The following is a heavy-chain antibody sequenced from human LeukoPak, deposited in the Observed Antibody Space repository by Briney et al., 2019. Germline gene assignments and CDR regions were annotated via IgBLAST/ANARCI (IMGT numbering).Heavy chain of an antibody. D-gene: IGHD6-6*01. Sequence: SVKVSCKASGGTFSSYAISWVRQAPGQGLEWMGGIIPIFGTANYAQKFQGTVTITADESTSTAYMELSSLRSEDTAVYYCARESRVEYSTLIGMDVWGQGTTVTVSS. J-gene: IGHJ6*02. CDR2: IIPIFGTA. CDR1: GGTFSSYA. V-gene: IGHV1-69*13. CDR3: ARESRVEYSTLIGMDV.